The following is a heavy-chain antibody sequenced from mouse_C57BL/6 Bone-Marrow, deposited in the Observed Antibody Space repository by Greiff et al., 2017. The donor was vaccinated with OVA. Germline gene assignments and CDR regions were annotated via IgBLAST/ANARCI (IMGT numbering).Heavy chain of an antibody. CDR2: IDPENGDT. CDR1: GFNIKDDY. D-gene: IGHD2-3*01. CDR3: TTPYDGYWYFDV. J-gene: IGHJ1*03. V-gene: IGHV14-4*01. Sequence: EVQLQQSGAELVRPGASVKLSCTASGFNIKDDYMHWVKQRPEQGLEWIGWIDPENGDTEYASKFQGKATITADTSSNTAYLQLRSLTSEDTAVYYCTTPYDGYWYFDVWGTGTTVTVSS.